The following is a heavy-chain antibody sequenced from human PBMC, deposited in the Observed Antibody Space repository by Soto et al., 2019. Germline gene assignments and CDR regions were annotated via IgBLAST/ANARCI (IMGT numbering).Heavy chain of an antibody. CDR3: AKPLGPGAFEI. CDR2: IXPXXXXX. Sequence: PGEAPKISCKGSGYNFARNWICWVRQMPGKGLEWMANIXPXXXXXRXXPSLQGQVTISADKSISTAYSQWSSLKASDTAMYYCAKPLGPGAFEIWGQGTMVTASS. V-gene: IGHV5-51*01. CDR1: GYNFARNW. J-gene: IGHJ3*02.